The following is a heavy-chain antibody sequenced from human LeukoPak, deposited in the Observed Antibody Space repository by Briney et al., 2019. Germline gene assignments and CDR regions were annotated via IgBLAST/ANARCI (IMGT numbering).Heavy chain of an antibody. V-gene: IGHV1-46*01. Sequence: GASVKVSCKASGYTFTSYYMHWVRQAPGQGLEWMGIINPSGGSTSYAQKFQGRVTMTRDTSTSTAYMELRSLRSDDTAVYYCARDLIVVVTAEGVYYYYYGMDVWGQGTTVTVSS. D-gene: IGHD2-21*02. CDR1: GYTFTSYY. J-gene: IGHJ6*02. CDR3: ARDLIVVVTAEGVYYYYYGMDV. CDR2: INPSGGST.